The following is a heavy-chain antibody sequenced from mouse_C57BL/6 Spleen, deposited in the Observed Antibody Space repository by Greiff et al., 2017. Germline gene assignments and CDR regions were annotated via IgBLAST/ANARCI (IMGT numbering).Heavy chain of an antibody. CDR2: IDPETGGT. D-gene: IGHD2-3*01. Sequence: VQLQQSGAELVRPGASVTLSCQASGYTFTDYEMHWVKQTPVHGLEWIGAIDPETGGTAYNQKFKGKAILTADKSSSTAYMELRSLTSEDSAVYYCTRRGWGYAMDYWGQGTSVTVSS. CDR1: GYTFTDYE. CDR3: TRRGWGYAMDY. J-gene: IGHJ4*01. V-gene: IGHV1-15*01.